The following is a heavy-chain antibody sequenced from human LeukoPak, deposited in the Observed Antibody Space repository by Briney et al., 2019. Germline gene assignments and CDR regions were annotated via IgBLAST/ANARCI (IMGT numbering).Heavy chain of an antibody. CDR2: INAGNGNT. D-gene: IGHD5-18*01. V-gene: IGHV1-3*01. CDR3: AREEDLQLWHWFDP. J-gene: IGHJ5*02. Sequence: ASVKVSCKASGYTFTSYAMHWVRQAPGQGLEWMGWINAGNGNTKYSQKFQDRVTITRDTSASTAYMELSSLRSEDTAVYYCAREEDLQLWHWFDPWGQGTLVTVSS. CDR1: GYTFTSYA.